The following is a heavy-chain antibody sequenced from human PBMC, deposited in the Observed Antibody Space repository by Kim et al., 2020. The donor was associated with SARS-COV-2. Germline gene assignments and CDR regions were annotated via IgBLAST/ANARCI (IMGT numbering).Heavy chain of an antibody. D-gene: IGHD3-3*01. Sequence: GGSLRLSCAASGFTFSNAWMSWVRQAPGKGLEWVGRIKSKTDGGTTDYAAPVKGRFTISRDDSKNTLYLQMNSLKTEDTAVYYCTTRIPYYDFWSGLGYSYWGQGTLVTVYS. V-gene: IGHV3-15*01. CDR3: TTRIPYYDFWSGLGYSY. J-gene: IGHJ4*02. CDR1: GFTFSNAW. CDR2: IKSKTDGGTT.